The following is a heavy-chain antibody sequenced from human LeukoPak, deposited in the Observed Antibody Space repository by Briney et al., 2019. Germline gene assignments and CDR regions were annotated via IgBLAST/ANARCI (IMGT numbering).Heavy chain of an antibody. D-gene: IGHD3-22*01. J-gene: IGHJ4*02. CDR2: INSDGSST. CDR3: ARGTMIVGAYYFDY. V-gene: IGHV3-74*01. Sequence: PGGSLRLSCEASGFTFSRYWMHWDRQPQGKGLVWVSRINSDGSSTTYADSVKGRFTISRDNAKNPLYLQMNSLRAEDTAVYYCARGTMIVGAYYFDYWGQGTLVTVSS. CDR1: GFTFSRYW.